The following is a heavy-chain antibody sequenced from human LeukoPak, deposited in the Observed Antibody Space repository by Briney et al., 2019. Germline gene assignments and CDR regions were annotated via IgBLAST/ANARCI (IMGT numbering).Heavy chain of an antibody. J-gene: IGHJ4*02. Sequence: ALRLSCAASGFTFDDYAMHWVRQAPGKGLEWVSGISWNSGSIDYADSVKGRFTISRDNAKNSLYLQMNSLRAEDTALYYCAKDDSYGGNSNFDYWGQRTLVTVSS. D-gene: IGHD4-23*01. CDR1: GFTFDDYA. CDR3: AKDDSYGGNSNFDY. V-gene: IGHV3-9*01. CDR2: ISWNSGSI.